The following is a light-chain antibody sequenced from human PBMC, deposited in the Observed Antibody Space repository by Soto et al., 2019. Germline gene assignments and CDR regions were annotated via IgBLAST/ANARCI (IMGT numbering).Light chain of an antibody. J-gene: IGLJ1*01. V-gene: IGLV2-14*01. CDR2: EVT. Sequence: QSVLTQPASVSVSPGQSITISCTGTSGDIGSYNRVSWYQQHPGKAPKLIIYEVTDRPSGVSNRFSGSKSGNTASLTISGLQAEDEAEYYCSSYTHINTRACVFGTGTKLTVL. CDR3: SSYTHINTRACV. CDR1: SGDIGSYNR.